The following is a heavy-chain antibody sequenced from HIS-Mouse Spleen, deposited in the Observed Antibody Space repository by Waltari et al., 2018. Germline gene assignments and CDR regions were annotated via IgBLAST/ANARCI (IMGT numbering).Heavy chain of an antibody. V-gene: IGHV4-38-2*02. J-gene: IGHJ1*01. D-gene: IGHD2-8*01. Sequence: QVQLQESGPGLVKPSETLSLTCTVSGYSISRGSYWGWIRQPPGKGLEWIGSIYHSGSTYYNPSLKSRVTISVDTSKNQFSLKLSSVTAADTAVYYCARDSWAYAIEYFQHWGQGTLVTVSS. CDR3: ARDSWAYAIEYFQH. CDR2: IYHSGST. CDR1: GYSISRGSY.